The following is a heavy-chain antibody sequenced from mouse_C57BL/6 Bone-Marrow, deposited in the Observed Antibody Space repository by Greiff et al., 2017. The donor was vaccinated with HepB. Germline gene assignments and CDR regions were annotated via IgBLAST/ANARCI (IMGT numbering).Heavy chain of an antibody. J-gene: IGHJ3*01. CDR2: IDPSDSET. V-gene: IGHV1-52*01. Sequence: VQLQQPGAELVRPGSSVKLSCKASGYTFTSYWMHWVKQRPIQGLEWIGNIDPSDSETHYNQKFKDKATLTVDKSSSTAYMQLSSLTSEDSAVYYCARTIDDDHWGFAYWGQGTLVTVSA. CDR1: GYTFTSYW. CDR3: ARTIDDDHWGFAY. D-gene: IGHD1-2*01.